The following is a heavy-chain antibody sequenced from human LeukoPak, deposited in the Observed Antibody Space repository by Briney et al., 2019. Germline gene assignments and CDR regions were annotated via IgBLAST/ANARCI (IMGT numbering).Heavy chain of an antibody. CDR1: GFTFSSYA. V-gene: IGHV3-64D*06. CDR2: ISSNGGST. D-gene: IGHD5-18*01. Sequence: PGGSLRLSCSASGFTFSSYAMHWVRQPPGKGLEYVSAISSNGGSTYYADSVKGRFTISRDNSENTLYLQMSTLRPEDTAVYYCVKDRPTWIQPGGTYYFDYWGQGTLVTVSS. CDR3: VKDRPTWIQPGGTYYFDY. J-gene: IGHJ4*02.